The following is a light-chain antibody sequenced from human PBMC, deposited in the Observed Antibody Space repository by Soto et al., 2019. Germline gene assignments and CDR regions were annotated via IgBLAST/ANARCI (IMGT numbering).Light chain of an antibody. Sequence: QSALTQPASVSGSPGQSITISCTGTSSDVGGYNYVSWYQQHPGKAPKLMIYEVSNRPSGVSNRFSGSKSGNTASLTISGLQAEDEADDYCSSYTTSTSLLLFGGGTKLTVL. CDR1: SSDVGGYNY. CDR2: EVS. V-gene: IGLV2-14*01. CDR3: SSYTTSTSLLL. J-gene: IGLJ2*01.